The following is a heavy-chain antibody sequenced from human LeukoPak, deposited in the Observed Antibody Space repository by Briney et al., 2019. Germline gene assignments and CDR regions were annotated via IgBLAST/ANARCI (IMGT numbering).Heavy chain of an antibody. CDR1: GSSISSYY. Sequence: SSETVSLTCTVWGSSISSYYWSCIRQPTGKGLEWIGYIYYSGSTNYNPSLKSRVTISVETSKNQFSLELSPVTAADQAVYYCAIEVAVGAAAGGWRQGTLVTVSS. CDR2: IYYSGST. V-gene: IGHV4-59*01. J-gene: IGHJ4*02. D-gene: IGHD6-13*01. CDR3: AIEVAVGAAAGG.